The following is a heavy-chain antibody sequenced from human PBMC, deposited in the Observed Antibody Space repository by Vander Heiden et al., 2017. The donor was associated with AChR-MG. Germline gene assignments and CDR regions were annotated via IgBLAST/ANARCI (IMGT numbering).Heavy chain of an antibody. CDR2: INPSLDST. V-gene: IGHV1-46*03. CDR1: GFTFTNYH. J-gene: IGHJ4*02. D-gene: IGHD1-26*01. CDR3: ARELTGSFYFDF. Sequence: VKLEQYGAEVKKPGASLQVSCKTSGFTFTNYHMHWVRQAPGQGLEWVGTINPSLDSTHYAQKFQGRVRMTRDTSTKTVYMDMTSLRPEDTAVYFCARELTGSFYFDFWGQGSLVTVSS.